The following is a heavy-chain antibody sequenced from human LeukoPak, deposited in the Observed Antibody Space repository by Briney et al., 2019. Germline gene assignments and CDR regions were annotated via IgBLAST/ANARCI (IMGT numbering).Heavy chain of an antibody. CDR1: GGSFSGYY. CDR2: INHSGST. J-gene: IGHJ4*02. V-gene: IGHV4-34*01. CDR3: ARLPLGYCSSTSCYRTPGGLDY. Sequence: PSETLSLTCAVYGGSFSGYYWSWIRQPPGKGLEWIGEINHSGSTNYNPSLKSRVTISVDTSKNQFSLELSSVTAADTAVYYCARLPLGYCSSTSCYRTPGGLDYWGQGTLVTVSS. D-gene: IGHD2-2*01.